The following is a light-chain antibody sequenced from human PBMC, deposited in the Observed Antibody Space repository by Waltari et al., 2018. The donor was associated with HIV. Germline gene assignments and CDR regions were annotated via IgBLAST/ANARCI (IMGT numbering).Light chain of an antibody. V-gene: IGLV2-8*01. CDR2: EVS. CDR1: RSAVGRYKH. J-gene: IGLJ1*01. Sequence: QSALPQPPPASGSPGKFVTISSSGTRSAVGRYKHFICYQQHPGKAPKLMIYEVSKRPSGVPDRFSVSKSGNTASLTVSGLQAEDEADYYCSSYAGSNNFYVFGTGTKVTVL. CDR3: SSYAGSNNFYV.